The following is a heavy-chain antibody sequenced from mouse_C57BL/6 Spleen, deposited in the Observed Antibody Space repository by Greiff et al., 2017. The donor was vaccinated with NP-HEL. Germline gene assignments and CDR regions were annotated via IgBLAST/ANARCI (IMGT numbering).Heavy chain of an antibody. J-gene: IGHJ3*01. Sequence: VQLQQSGAELVRPGASVTLSCKASGYTFTDYEMHWVKQTPVHGLEWIGAIDPETGGTAYNQKFKGKAILTADKSSSTAYMELRSLTSEDSAVYYCTRRSGKAWFAYWGQGTLVTVSA. D-gene: IGHD4-1*01. V-gene: IGHV1-15*01. CDR1: GYTFTDYE. CDR3: TRRSGKAWFAY. CDR2: IDPETGGT.